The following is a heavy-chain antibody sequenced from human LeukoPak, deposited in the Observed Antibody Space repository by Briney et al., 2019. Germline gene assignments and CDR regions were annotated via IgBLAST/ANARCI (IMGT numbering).Heavy chain of an antibody. J-gene: IGHJ4*02. D-gene: IGHD3-10*01. Sequence: GGSLRLSCAASGFTFRNPWMSWVRQAPGKGLEWVGRIKSKTDGGTTDYAAPVKGRFTISRDDAKNTLYLQMNSLKTEDTAVYYCTTGGWYGECFDYWGQGTLVTVSS. V-gene: IGHV3-15*01. CDR1: GFTFRNPW. CDR3: TTGGWYGECFDY. CDR2: IKSKTDGGTT.